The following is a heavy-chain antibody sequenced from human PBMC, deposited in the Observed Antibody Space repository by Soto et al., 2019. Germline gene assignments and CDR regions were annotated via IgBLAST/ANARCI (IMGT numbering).Heavy chain of an antibody. D-gene: IGHD3-10*01. V-gene: IGHV3-23*01. CDR1: GFTFSSYA. J-gene: IGHJ4*02. CDR2: ISGSGGST. CDR3: AKDPALLWFGELSLFDY. Sequence: EVQLLESGGGLVQPGGSLRLSCAASGFTFSSYAMSWVRQAPGKGLEWVSAISGSGGSTYYADSVEGRFTISRDNSKNTLYLQMNSLRAEDTAVYYCAKDPALLWFGELSLFDYWGQGTLVTVSS.